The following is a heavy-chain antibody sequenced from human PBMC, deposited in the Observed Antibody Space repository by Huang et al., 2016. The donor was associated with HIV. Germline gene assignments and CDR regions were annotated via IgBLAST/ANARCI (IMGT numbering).Heavy chain of an antibody. V-gene: IGHV4-34*02. CDR3: ARGLRFCRGGDCFPTHFQH. Sequence: QVRLEQWGAGLLKPSETLSLTCAVSGGSFSGYQWTWIRQSPGKGLECIGEINHSDSANYNPPLKSRGTITGYMSKNQFSLKMTSLTVTDTAVYFCARGLRFCRGGDCFPTHFQHWSQG. CDR2: INHSDSA. J-gene: IGHJ1*01. CDR1: GGSFSGYQ. D-gene: IGHD2-21*02.